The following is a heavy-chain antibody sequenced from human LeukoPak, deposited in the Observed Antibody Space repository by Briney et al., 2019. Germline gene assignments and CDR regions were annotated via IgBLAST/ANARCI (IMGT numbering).Heavy chain of an antibody. J-gene: IGHJ4*02. D-gene: IGHD3-10*01. V-gene: IGHV1-2*02. CDR1: GYTFTGYY. Sequence: GASVKVSCKASGYTFTGYYMHWVRQAPGQGLEWMGWINPNSGGTNYAQKFQGRVTMTRDTSISTAYMELSRLRSDDTAVYYCARDPRYGSGIFDYWGQGTLVTVSS. CDR2: INPNSGGT. CDR3: ARDPRYGSGIFDY.